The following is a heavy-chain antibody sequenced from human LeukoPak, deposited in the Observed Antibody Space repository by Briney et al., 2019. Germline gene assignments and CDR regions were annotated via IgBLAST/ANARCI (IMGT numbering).Heavy chain of an antibody. CDR1: GYTFTSYG. Sequence: ASVKVSCKASGYTFTSYGISWVRQVPGQGLEWMGWISAYNGNTNYAQKLQGRVTMTTDTSTSTAYMELRSLRSDDTAVYYCARAGAGYCSSTSCSRLLDYWGQGTLVTVSS. J-gene: IGHJ4*02. CDR2: ISAYNGNT. V-gene: IGHV1-18*01. CDR3: ARAGAGYCSSTSCSRLLDY. D-gene: IGHD2-2*01.